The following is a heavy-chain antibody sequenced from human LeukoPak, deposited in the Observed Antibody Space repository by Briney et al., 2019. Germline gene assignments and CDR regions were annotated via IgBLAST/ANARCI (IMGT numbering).Heavy chain of an antibody. J-gene: IGHJ4*02. Sequence: PGGSLRLACTASGFSFSDYYVSWIRQAPGKGLEWISYISSRSTYISDADSVKGRFTISRDNANNLLFLQMNSLRVEDTALYSCARGGTGAFDYWGQGILVTVSS. CDR1: GFSFSDYY. D-gene: IGHD2-8*02. CDR3: ARGGTGAFDY. V-gene: IGHV3-11*06. CDR2: ISSRSTYI.